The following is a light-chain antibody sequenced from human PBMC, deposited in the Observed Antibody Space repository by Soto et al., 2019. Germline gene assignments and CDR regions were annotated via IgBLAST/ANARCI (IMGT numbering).Light chain of an antibody. CDR2: GAS. J-gene: IGKJ2*01. CDR1: QSVSSCY. CDR3: QQYGSSPLT. V-gene: IGKV3-20*01. Sequence: EIVLTQSPGTLSLSPGERATLSCRASQSVSSCYLAWYQQKPGQAHRLLIYGASIRATGIPDRFSGSGSGTDSTITISRLAHEDFAVYYCQQYGSSPLTFGPGTKLDIK.